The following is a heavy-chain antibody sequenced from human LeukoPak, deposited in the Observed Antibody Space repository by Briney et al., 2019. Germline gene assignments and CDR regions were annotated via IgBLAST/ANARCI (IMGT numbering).Heavy chain of an antibody. CDR2: IFPSGGEI. CDR1: GFTFSGSA. CDR3: AKGGLVHRFDP. Sequence: PGGSLRLSCAASGFTFSGSAMHWVRQASGKGLEWVSSIFPSGGEIHYADSVRGRFTISRDNSKNTLYLQMNSLRADDTAVYYCAKGGLVHRFDPWGQGTLVTVSS. V-gene: IGHV3-23*01. J-gene: IGHJ5*02.